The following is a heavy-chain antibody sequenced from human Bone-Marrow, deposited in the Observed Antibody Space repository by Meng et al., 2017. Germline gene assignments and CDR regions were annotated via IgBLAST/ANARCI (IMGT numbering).Heavy chain of an antibody. CDR1: GFTFGSYA. J-gene: IGHJ5*02. D-gene: IGHD6-19*01. CDR3: ARGIAVAGTCWFDP. V-gene: IGHV3-23*01. CDR2: TSGSGGST. Sequence: GESLKISCAVSGFTFGSYAMSWVRQAPGKGLEWVSATSGSGGSTYYADSVKGRFTISRDNSKNTLYLQMNSLRAEDTAVYYCARGIAVAGTCWFDPWGQGTLVTVSS.